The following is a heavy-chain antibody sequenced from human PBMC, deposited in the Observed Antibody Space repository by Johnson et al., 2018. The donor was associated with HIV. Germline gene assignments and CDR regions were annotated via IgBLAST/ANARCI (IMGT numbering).Heavy chain of an antibody. CDR3: AREEVTIFGVAYDAFDI. J-gene: IGHJ3*02. D-gene: IGHD3-3*01. CDR2: ISFAGGAI. CDR1: GFTVSSNY. Sequence: QMLLVESGGGLVQPGGSLRLSCAASGFTVSSNYMSWVRQAPGKGLEWVAVISFAGGAIYYADSVKGRFTISRDNAKNSLYLQMNSLRAEDTAVYYCAREEVTIFGVAYDAFDIWGQGTMVTVSS. V-gene: IGHV3-11*04.